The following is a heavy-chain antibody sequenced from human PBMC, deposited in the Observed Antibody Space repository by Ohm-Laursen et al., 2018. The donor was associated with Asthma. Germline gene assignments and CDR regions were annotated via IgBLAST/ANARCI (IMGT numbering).Heavy chain of an antibody. D-gene: IGHD3-10*01. CDR3: ARDGRLRGSFDY. V-gene: IGHV4-31*03. CDR2: IHYSGTT. Sequence: PSQTLSLTCTVSGGSISSGHYYWTWIRQRPGTGLEWIGNIHYSGTTIYTPSLESRLTISLDTSKNQFSLNLSSVTAADTALYLCARDGRLRGSFDYWGQGNLVTVSS. J-gene: IGHJ4*02. CDR1: GGSISSGHYY.